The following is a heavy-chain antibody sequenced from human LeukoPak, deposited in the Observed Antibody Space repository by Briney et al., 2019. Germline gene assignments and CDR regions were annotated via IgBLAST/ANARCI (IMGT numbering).Heavy chain of an antibody. J-gene: IGHJ4*02. CDR2: IRYDGSNK. CDR3: AVLRPAAMSPIDY. D-gene: IGHD2-2*01. Sequence: GGSLRLSCAASGFTFSSHGMHWVRQAPGKGLEWVAFIRYDGSNKYYADSVKGRFTISRDNSKNTLYLQMNSLRAEDTAVYYCAVLRPAAMSPIDYWGQGTLVTVSS. V-gene: IGHV3-30*02. CDR1: GFTFSSHG.